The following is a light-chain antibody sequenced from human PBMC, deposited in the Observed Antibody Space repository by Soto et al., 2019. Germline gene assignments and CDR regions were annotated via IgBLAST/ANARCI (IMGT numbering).Light chain of an antibody. V-gene: IGKV3-20*01. CDR3: PQYGSSPPYT. CDR2: GAS. Sequence: EIALTQSPGTLPLSPGERATLSCRASHSVSSSYVAWYQQNPGQAPRLLIYGASSSATGIPDRFSGSRSGTDFALTINRLEPEDFAVYYCPQYGSSPPYTFGEGTKLEI. CDR1: HSVSSSY. J-gene: IGKJ2*01.